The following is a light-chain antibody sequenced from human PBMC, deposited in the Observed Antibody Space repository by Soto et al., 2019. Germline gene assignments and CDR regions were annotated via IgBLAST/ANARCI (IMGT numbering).Light chain of an antibody. CDR2: DVS. J-gene: IGLJ1*01. CDR1: SSDVGGYNY. Sequence: QSALTQPASVSGSPGQSITISCTGTSSDVGGYNYVSWYQQHPGKAPKFMIYDVSNRPSGVSNRFSGSKSGNTVSLTISGLQAEDEADYYCSSYTSSSTYVFGTGTKVTVL. V-gene: IGLV2-14*01. CDR3: SSYTSSSTYV.